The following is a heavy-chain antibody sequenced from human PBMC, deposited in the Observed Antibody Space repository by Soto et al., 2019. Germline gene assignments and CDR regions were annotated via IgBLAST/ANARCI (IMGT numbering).Heavy chain of an antibody. Sequence: SVKVSCKASGGTFNSHTFNWVRQAPGQGLEWMGGIFPIFDRANYAQKFRGRLTITADESTRTVYLELSSLRSDDTAVYYCARDLEFRDGNISHLDYWGQGTLVTVSS. J-gene: IGHJ4*02. CDR2: IFPIFDRA. V-gene: IGHV1-69*13. CDR1: GGTFNSHT. CDR3: ARDLEFRDGNISHLDY. D-gene: IGHD3-10*01.